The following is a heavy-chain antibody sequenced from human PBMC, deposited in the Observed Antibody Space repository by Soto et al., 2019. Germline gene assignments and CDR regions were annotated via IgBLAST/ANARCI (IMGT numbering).Heavy chain of an antibody. CDR3: ARRGSGWFPRFDY. J-gene: IGHJ4*02. Sequence: PSETLSLTCTVSGGSISSSSYYWGWIRQPPGKGLEWIGSIYYSGSTYYNPSLKSRVTISVDTSKNQFSLKLSSVTAADTAVYYCARRGSGWFPRFDYWGQGTLVTVSS. CDR1: GGSISSSSYY. CDR2: IYYSGST. D-gene: IGHD6-19*01. V-gene: IGHV4-39*01.